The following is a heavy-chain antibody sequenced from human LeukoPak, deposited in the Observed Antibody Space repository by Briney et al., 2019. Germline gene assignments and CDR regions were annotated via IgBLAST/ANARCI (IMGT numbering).Heavy chain of an antibody. CDR2: IVVGSGNT. Sequence: SVKVSCKASGFTXTSSAVQWVRQARGRRLDWIGWIVVGSGNTNYAQMFQGRVTITRDMSTSTAYMELSSLRSEDTAVYYCAAPSRIQLDYWGQGTLVTVSS. D-gene: IGHD5-18*01. CDR3: AAPSRIQLDY. J-gene: IGHJ4*02. V-gene: IGHV1-58*01. CDR1: GFTXTSSA.